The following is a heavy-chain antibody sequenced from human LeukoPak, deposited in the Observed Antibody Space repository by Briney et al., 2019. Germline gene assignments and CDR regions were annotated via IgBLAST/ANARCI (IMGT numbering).Heavy chain of an antibody. V-gene: IGHV3-23*01. Sequence: PGGSLGLSCAASGFTFSSYAMSWVRQAPGKGLEWVSSISGRGDNTYYADSVKGRFTISRDNSKNTLYLQMNSLRAEDTAVYYCAKDPSHIVVVTAIRGYFDYWGQGTLVTVSS. CDR1: GFTFSSYA. D-gene: IGHD2-21*02. CDR3: AKDPSHIVVVTAIRGYFDY. CDR2: ISGRGDNT. J-gene: IGHJ4*02.